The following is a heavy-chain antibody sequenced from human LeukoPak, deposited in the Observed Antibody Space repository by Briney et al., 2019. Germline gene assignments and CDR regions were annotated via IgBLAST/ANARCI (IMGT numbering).Heavy chain of an antibody. V-gene: IGHV4-34*01. Sequence: SETLSLTCAVYGGPFSGYYWSWIRQPPGKGLEWIGEVNHSGSTNYNPSLKSRVTISVDTSKNQLSLKLSAVTAADTAVYYCVRYCSSTICSDAFDICGQGTMVTVSS. J-gene: IGHJ3*02. CDR2: VNHSGST. CDR3: VRYCSSTICSDAFDI. CDR1: GGPFSGYY. D-gene: IGHD2-2*01.